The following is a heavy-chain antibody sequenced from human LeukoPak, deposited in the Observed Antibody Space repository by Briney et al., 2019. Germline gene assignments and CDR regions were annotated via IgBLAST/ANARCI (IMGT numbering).Heavy chain of an antibody. CDR1: GGSFSGYY. J-gene: IGHJ4*02. Sequence: SETLSLTCAVYGGSFSGYYWSWIRQPPGKGLEWIGEINHSGSTNYNPSLKSRFTISVDTSKNQFSLKLSSVTAADTAVYYCARGANRFMVATRLFDYWGQGTLVTVSS. V-gene: IGHV4-34*01. CDR2: INHSGST. CDR3: ARGANRFMVATRLFDY. D-gene: IGHD5-12*01.